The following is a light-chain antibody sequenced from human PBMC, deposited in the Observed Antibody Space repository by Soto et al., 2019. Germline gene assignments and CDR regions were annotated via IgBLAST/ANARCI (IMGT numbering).Light chain of an antibody. Sequence: EIGLTQSPATLSLSPGERATLSCRASQSVSRYLAWYQQKPGQAPRLLIHDTATRATGVPDTFNGSGSGTEFTLSISSLEPEDSAMYYCQQRFSWPPTFGGGTHVEIK. J-gene: IGKJ4*01. CDR1: QSVSRY. V-gene: IGKV3-11*01. CDR3: QQRFSWPPT. CDR2: DTA.